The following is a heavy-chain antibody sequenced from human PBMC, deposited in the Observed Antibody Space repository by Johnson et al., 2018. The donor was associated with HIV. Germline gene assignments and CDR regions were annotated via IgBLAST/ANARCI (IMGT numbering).Heavy chain of an antibody. CDR2: ISWNSGSI. D-gene: IGHD2-15*01. CDR3: AKGDCSGGSCYSFTDAFDI. V-gene: IGHV3-9*01. J-gene: IGHJ3*02. Sequence: VQLVESGGGLVQPGRSLRLSCAASGFTFDDYAMHWVRQAPGKGLEWVSGISWNSGSIGYADSVKGRFTISRDNAKNSLYLQMNSLRAEDTAVYYCAKGDCSGGSCYSFTDAFDIWGQGTMVTVSS. CDR1: GFTFDDYA.